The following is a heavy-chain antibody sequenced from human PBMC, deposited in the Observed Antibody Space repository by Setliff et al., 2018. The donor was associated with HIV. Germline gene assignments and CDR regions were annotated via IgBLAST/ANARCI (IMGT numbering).Heavy chain of an antibody. CDR2: IYYSGST. D-gene: IGHD3-22*01. CDR1: GGSISSSSYY. CDR3: ARGSRGARASKIDSSGYYLVY. V-gene: IGHV4-39*07. Sequence: SETLSLTCTVSGGSISSSSYYWGWIRQPPGKGLERIGSIYYSGSTYYNPSLKSRVTISVDTSKNQFSLKLSSVTAADTAVYYCARGSRGARASKIDSSGYYLVYWGQGTLVTVSS. J-gene: IGHJ4*02.